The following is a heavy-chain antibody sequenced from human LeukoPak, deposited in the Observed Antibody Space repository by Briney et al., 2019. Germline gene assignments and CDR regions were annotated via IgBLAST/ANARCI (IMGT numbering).Heavy chain of an antibody. CDR2: IYNGGAT. V-gene: IGHV3-53*01. J-gene: IGHJ4*02. D-gene: IGHD5-24*01. CDR3: AKGGPQFFDY. CDR1: GFIVSNYY. Sequence: PGGSLRLSCAVSGFIVSNYYMNWVRQAPGKGLECVSVIYNGGATYYADSVKGRFTISRDNSKSTLYLQMNSLRVEDTAIYYCAKGGPQFFDYWGQGTLVTVSS.